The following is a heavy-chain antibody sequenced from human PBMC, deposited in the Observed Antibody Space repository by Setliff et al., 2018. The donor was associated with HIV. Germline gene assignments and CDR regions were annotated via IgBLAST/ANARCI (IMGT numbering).Heavy chain of an antibody. J-gene: IGHJ4*02. V-gene: IGHV1-24*01. CDR3: ATITFYYDSSGSQNKKSYFFDY. D-gene: IGHD3-22*01. CDR2: FDPEDGEK. CDR1: GYTLAEIS. Sequence: ASVKVSCKDSGYTLAEISMHWVRQAPGKGLEWMGGFDPEDGEKVYAQRFQGTVTMTEDTSTDTAYMELTSLTSEDTAVYYCATITFYYDSSGSQNKKSYFFDYWGQGTLVTVSS.